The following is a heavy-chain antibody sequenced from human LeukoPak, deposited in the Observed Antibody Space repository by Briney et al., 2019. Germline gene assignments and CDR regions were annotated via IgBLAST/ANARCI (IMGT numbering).Heavy chain of an antibody. CDR3: AVIQLWTGV. CDR2: IIPIFGTA. D-gene: IGHD5-18*01. CDR1: GGTFSSYA. Sequence: SVKVSCKASGGTFSSYAISWVRQAPGQGLEWMGGIIPIFGTANYAQKFQGRVTMTRDTSTSTVYMELSSLRSEDTAVYYCAVIQLWTGVWGKGTTVTISS. V-gene: IGHV1-69*05. J-gene: IGHJ6*04.